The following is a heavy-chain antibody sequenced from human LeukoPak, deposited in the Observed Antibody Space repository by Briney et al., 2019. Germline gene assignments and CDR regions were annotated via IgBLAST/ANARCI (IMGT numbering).Heavy chain of an antibody. CDR2: IIPILGIA. V-gene: IGHV1-69*04. D-gene: IGHD3-10*01. J-gene: IGHJ6*02. CDR3: ARGRGDFGSGSVFYGMDV. Sequence: SVKVSCKASGGTFSSYAISWVRQAPGQGLEWMGRIIPILGIANYAQKFQGRVTITADKSTSTAYMELSSLRSEDTAVYYCARGRGDFGSGSVFYGMDVWGQGTTVTVSS. CDR1: GGTFSSYA.